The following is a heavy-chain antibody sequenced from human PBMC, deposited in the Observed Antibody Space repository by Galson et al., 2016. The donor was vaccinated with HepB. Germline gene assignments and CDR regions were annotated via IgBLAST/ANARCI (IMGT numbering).Heavy chain of an antibody. CDR3: ARDPGFRNGMDG. D-gene: IGHD1-1*01. CDR2: SYGDGRT. V-gene: IGHV3-53*01. J-gene: IGHJ3*01. Sequence: SLRLSCAAYGLPVSNDYMSWVRQAPGKGLKWVSVSYGDGRTYYAESVKGRFTISRDTSKNTVFLQMNSLRGEDTAVYYCARDPGFRNGMDGWGQGTMVTVSS. CDR1: GLPVSNDY.